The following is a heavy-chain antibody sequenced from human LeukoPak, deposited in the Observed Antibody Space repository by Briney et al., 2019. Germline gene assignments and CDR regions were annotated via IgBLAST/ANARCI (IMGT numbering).Heavy chain of an antibody. J-gene: IGHJ6*02. CDR3: ARTTRYYYGMDV. CDR2: LKSKASGGTE. Sequence: GGSLRLSCVASGFTFSAAWMSWVRQAPGKGLEWVGRLKSKASGGTEEYAAPVKGRFTISRDDSKNTLYLQMDSLKIEDTAVYYCARTTRYYYGMDVWGQGTTVTVSS. CDR1: GFTFSAAW. V-gene: IGHV3-15*01. D-gene: IGHD1-7*01.